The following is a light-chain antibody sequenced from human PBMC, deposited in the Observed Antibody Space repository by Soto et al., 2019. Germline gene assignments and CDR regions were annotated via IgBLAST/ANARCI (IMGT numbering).Light chain of an antibody. CDR1: QSVSSS. J-gene: IGKJ4*01. Sequence: EIVITQTPATLSVSPGERATLSCRASQSVSSSLAWYQQKPGQAPRLIIYGASTRATGIPARFSGSGSGTEFTLTISSLQSEDFAVYYCLQYNNWPLTFGGGTKVEIK. CDR3: LQYNNWPLT. V-gene: IGKV3-15*01. CDR2: GAS.